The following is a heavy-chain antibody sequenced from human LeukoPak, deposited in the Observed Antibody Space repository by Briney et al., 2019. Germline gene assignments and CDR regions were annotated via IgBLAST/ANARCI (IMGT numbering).Heavy chain of an antibody. J-gene: IGHJ4*02. CDR1: GFTFSDYY. CDR3: ARGSPSSGSNFDY. D-gene: IGHD3-22*01. V-gene: IGHV3-11*01. Sequence: GGSLRLSCAASGFTFSDYYMSWIRQAPGKGLEWLSYISNGGSTIYYADSVKGRFTISRDNAKNSLYLQMSTLRAEDTAVYYCARGSPSSGSNFDYWGQGTLVTVSS. CDR2: ISNGGSTI.